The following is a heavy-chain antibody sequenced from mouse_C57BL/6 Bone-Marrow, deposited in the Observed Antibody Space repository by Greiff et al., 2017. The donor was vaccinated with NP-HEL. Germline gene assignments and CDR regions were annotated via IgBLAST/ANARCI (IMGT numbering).Heavy chain of an antibody. CDR1: GYTFTDYY. CDR3: ARSRQLRLEDY. V-gene: IGHV1-26*01. D-gene: IGHD3-2*02. Sequence: VHVKQSGPELVKPGASVKISCKASGYTFTDYYMNWVKQSHGKSLEWIGDINPNNGGTSYNQKFKGKATLTVDKSSSTAYMELRSLTSEDSAVYYCARSRQLRLEDYWGQGTTLTVSS. J-gene: IGHJ2*01. CDR2: INPNNGGT.